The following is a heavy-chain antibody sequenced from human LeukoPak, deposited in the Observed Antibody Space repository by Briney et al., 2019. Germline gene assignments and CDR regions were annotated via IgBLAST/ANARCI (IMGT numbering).Heavy chain of an antibody. Sequence: GESLKISCKGSGYSFTSYWIGWVRQMPGKGLEWMGIIYPGDSDNSFSPSFQGQVTISADKSISTAYLQWSSLKASDTAMYYCARRGTAPHVRYFDLWGRGTLVTVSS. CDR3: ARRGTAPHVRYFDL. J-gene: IGHJ2*01. D-gene: IGHD3-16*01. CDR1: GYSFTSYW. V-gene: IGHV5-51*01. CDR2: IYPGDSDN.